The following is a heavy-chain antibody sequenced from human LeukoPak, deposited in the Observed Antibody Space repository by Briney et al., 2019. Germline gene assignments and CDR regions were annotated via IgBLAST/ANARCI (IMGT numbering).Heavy chain of an antibody. CDR2: ISGSGGST. V-gene: IGHV3-23*01. J-gene: IGHJ4*02. CDR1: GFTISSYA. D-gene: IGHD1-26*01. Sequence: GGSLRLSCAASGFTISSYAMSWVRQAPGKGLEWVSAISGSGGSTYYADSVKGRFTISGDNSKNTLYLQMNSLRAEDTAVYYCAKVQYSGSYYGVDYWGQGTLVTVSS. CDR3: AKVQYSGSYYGVDY.